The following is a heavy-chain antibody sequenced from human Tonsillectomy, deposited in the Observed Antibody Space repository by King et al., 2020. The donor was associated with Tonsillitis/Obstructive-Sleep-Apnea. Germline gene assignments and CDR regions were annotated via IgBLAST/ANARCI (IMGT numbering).Heavy chain of an antibody. D-gene: IGHD3-22*01. CDR1: GFTFDDYA. Sequence: VQLVESGGGFVQPGRSLRLSCAASGFTFDDYAMHWVRQAPGKGLEWVSGISWNSGSIGYADSVKGRFTISRDNAKNSLYLQMNSLRAEDTALYYCAKDTYYFDSSGFVDYWGQGTLVTVSS. V-gene: IGHV3-9*01. CDR3: AKDTYYFDSSGFVDY. J-gene: IGHJ4*02. CDR2: ISWNSGSI.